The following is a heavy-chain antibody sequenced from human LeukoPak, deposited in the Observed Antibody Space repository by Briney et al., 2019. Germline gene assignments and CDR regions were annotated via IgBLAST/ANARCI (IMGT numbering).Heavy chain of an antibody. Sequence: PGGSLRLSCAASGFTFSSYSMSWVRQALGKGLEWVSYISSSSTTIYYADSVKGRFTISRDNAKNSLYLQMNSLRAEDTAVYYCARDERVSGYCSGGSCYSSVYWGQGTLVTVSS. CDR2: ISSSSTTI. CDR3: ARDERVSGYCSGGSCYSSVY. D-gene: IGHD2-15*01. CDR1: GFTFSSYS. J-gene: IGHJ4*02. V-gene: IGHV3-48*01.